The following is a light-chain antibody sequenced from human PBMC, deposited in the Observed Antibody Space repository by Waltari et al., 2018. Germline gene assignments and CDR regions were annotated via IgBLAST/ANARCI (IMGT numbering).Light chain of an antibody. V-gene: IGKV1-33*01. CDR1: QTISNY. Sequence: DIQLTQSPSPLSASVGDRVTITCPASQTISNYLYWYQQKPGKAPKLMIYEASNLERGVPSRFSGSGSGTDFTFTISSLQPEDFATYYCQQYDNYPSTFGEGTKVEIK. J-gene: IGKJ4*01. CDR3: QQYDNYPST. CDR2: EAS.